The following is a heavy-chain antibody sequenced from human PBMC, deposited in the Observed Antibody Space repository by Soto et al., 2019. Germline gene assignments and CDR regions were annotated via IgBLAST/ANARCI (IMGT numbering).Heavy chain of an antibody. CDR3: AIRAVTSPYYYYYMDV. CDR1: GGSISSYY. Sequence: QVQLQESGPGLVKPSETLSLTCTVSGGSISSYYWNWIRQPPGKGLEWIGHIYYSGSTNYNPSLKSRVTISVDTSKNQFSLKLSSVTAADTAVYYCAIRAVTSPYYYYYMDVWGKGTTVTVSS. CDR2: IYYSGST. J-gene: IGHJ6*03. D-gene: IGHD4-17*01. V-gene: IGHV4-59*08.